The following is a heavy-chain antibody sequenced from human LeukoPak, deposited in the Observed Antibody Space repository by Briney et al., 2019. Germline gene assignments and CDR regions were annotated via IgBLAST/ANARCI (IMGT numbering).Heavy chain of an antibody. CDR3: TRFSITFDY. CDR1: GFTFGDYA. Sequence: GGSLRLFCTASGFTFGDYAMSWVRQAPGKGLEWVGFIRSKAYGGTTEYAASVKGRFTISRDDSKSIAYLQMNSLKTEDTAVYYCTRFSITFDYWGQGTLVTVSS. V-gene: IGHV3-49*04. D-gene: IGHD1-14*01. J-gene: IGHJ4*02. CDR2: IRSKAYGGTT.